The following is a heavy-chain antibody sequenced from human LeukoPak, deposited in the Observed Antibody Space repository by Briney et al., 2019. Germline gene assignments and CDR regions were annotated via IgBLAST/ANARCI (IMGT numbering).Heavy chain of an antibody. V-gene: IGHV3-9*01. J-gene: IGHJ4*02. CDR2: ISWNSGRV. CDR3: ARSGFRGVNRNFDY. CDR1: GFTFDDYA. D-gene: IGHD3-10*01. Sequence: SGGSLRLSCAASGFTFDDYAMHWVRQAPGKGLEWVSGISWNSGRVGYVDSVKGRFTISRDNAKNSLYLQMNSLRAEDTAVYYCARSGFRGVNRNFDYWGQGTLVTVSS.